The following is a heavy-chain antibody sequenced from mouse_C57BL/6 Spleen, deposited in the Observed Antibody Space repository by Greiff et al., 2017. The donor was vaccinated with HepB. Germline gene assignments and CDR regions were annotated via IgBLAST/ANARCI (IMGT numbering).Heavy chain of an antibody. D-gene: IGHD1-1*01. J-gene: IGHJ1*03. CDR2: IDPEDGDT. CDR1: GFNIKDYY. Sequence: VQLQQSGAELVRPGASVKLSCTASGFNIKDYYMHWVKQRPEQGLEWIGRIDPEDGDTEYAPKFQGKATMTADTSSNTAYLQLSSLTSEDTAVYYCTGYGSSYWYFDVWGTGTTVTVSS. V-gene: IGHV14-1*01. CDR3: TGYGSSYWYFDV.